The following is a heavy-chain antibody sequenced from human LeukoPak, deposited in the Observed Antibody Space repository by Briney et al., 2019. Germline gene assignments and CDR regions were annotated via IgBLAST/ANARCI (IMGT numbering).Heavy chain of an antibody. Sequence: GASVKVSCTASGSTFTSSDINWVRRATGHGLGWMGGMNPNSGNTGYAQKFQGRVTMTRNTSISTAYMELSSLRSEDTAVYYCARGWEFDWLNYWGQGTLVTVSS. J-gene: IGHJ4*02. CDR1: GSTFTSSD. V-gene: IGHV1-8*01. D-gene: IGHD3-9*01. CDR3: ARGWEFDWLNY. CDR2: MNPNSGNT.